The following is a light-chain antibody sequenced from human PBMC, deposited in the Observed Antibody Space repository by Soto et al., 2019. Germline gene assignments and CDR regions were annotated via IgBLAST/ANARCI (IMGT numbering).Light chain of an antibody. J-gene: IGKJ1*01. Sequence: DIQMTQSPSSVSAAVGDRVTITCRASQGIRSWLAWYQQKPGKAPKLLIYDASSLESGVPSRFSGSGSGTEFTLTISSLQPDDFATYYCQQYNSYSTFGQGTKVDIK. V-gene: IGKV1-5*01. CDR1: QGIRSW. CDR2: DAS. CDR3: QQYNSYST.